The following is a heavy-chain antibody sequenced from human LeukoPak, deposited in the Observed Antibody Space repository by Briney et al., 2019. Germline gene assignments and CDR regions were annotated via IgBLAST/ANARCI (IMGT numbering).Heavy chain of an antibody. CDR1: RFTLDYYY. CDR3: VRAVPAAVLGAFDI. J-gene: IGHJ3*02. D-gene: IGHD2-2*02. Sequence: GGSLRLSCAASRFTLDYYYMTWIRQAPGKGLEWISYISSGGSPIYYADSVKGRFTISRVNAKNSLYLHMNSLRAEDTAVYYCVRAVPAAVLGAFDIWGQGSMVTVSS. CDR2: ISSGGSPI. V-gene: IGHV3-11*04.